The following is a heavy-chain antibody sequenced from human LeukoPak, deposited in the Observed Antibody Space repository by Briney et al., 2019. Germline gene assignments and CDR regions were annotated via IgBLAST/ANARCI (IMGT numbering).Heavy chain of an antibody. CDR1: GGSISSSSSY. D-gene: IGHD6-13*01. V-gene: IGHV4-39*07. CDR2: IYYSGST. CDR3: ARVTGYMTEDFFDY. J-gene: IGHJ4*02. Sequence: PSETLSLTCTVSGGSISSSSSYWAWIRQPPGTGLEWIGNIYYSGSTYYSPALKSRVTISVDTSRNQFSLRLSSVTAADTAVYYCARVTGYMTEDFFDYWGQGTLVTVSS.